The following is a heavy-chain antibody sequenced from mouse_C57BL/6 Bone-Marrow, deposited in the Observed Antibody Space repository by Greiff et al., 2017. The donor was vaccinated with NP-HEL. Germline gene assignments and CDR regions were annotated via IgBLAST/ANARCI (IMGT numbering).Heavy chain of an antibody. CDR2: IWSGGST. J-gene: IGHJ2*01. CDR3: ARPFYNGGYFDY. Sequence: VQLKQSGPGLVQPSQSLSITCTVSGFSLTSYGVHWVRQSPGKGLEWLGVIWSGGSTDYNAAFISRLSISKDNSKSQVFFKMNSLQADDTAIYYCARPFYNGGYFDYWGQGTTLTVSS. CDR1: GFSLTSYG. D-gene: IGHD2-12*01. V-gene: IGHV2-2*01.